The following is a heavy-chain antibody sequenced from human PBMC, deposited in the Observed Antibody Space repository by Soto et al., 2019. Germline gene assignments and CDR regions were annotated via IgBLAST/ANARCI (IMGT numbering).Heavy chain of an antibody. V-gene: IGHV3-21*01. CDR3: ARDSDYYGSWGDYYYYGMDV. J-gene: IGHJ6*02. CDR2: ISSSSSYI. D-gene: IGHD3-10*01. CDR1: GFTFSSYS. Sequence: GGSLRLSCAASGFTFSSYSMNWVRQAPGKGLEWVSSISSSSSYIYYADSVKGRFTISRDNAKNSLYLQMNSLRAEDTAVYYCARDSDYYGSWGDYYYYGMDVWGQGTAVTAP.